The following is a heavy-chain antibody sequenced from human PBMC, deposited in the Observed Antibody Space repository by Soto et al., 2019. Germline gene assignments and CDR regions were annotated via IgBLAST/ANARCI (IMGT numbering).Heavy chain of an antibody. CDR1: GGSFSGYY. CDR3: ARAAPRYCSGGSCYSGSDY. CDR2: INHSGST. V-gene: IGHV4-34*01. D-gene: IGHD2-15*01. J-gene: IGHJ4*02. Sequence: SETLSLTCAVYGGSFSGYYWSWIRQPPGKGLEWIGEINHSGSTNYNPSLKSRVTISVDTSKNQFSLKLSSVTAADTAVYYCARAAPRYCSGGSCYSGSDYWGQVTLVTVS.